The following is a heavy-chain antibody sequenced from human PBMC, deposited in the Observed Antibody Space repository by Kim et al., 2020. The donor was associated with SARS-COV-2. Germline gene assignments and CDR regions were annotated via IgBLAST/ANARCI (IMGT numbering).Heavy chain of an antibody. Sequence: ASVKVSCKASGYTFTGYYMHWVRQAPGQGLEWMGWINPNSGGTNYAQKFQGRVTMTRDTSISTAYMELSRLRSDDTAVYYCARRRYFDWYPFDYWGQGTLVTVSS. J-gene: IGHJ4*02. V-gene: IGHV1-2*02. CDR3: ARRRYFDWYPFDY. CDR2: INPNSGGT. CDR1: GYTFTGYY. D-gene: IGHD3-9*01.